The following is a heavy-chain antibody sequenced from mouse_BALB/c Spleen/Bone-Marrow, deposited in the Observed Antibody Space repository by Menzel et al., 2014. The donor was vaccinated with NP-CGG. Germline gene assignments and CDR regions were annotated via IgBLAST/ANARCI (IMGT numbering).Heavy chain of an antibody. CDR1: GFSLTSYG. J-gene: IGHJ4*01. CDR3: ARDRELSYAMDY. V-gene: IGHV2-9*02. D-gene: IGHD3-1*01. Sequence: QVQLQQPGPGLVAASQSLSITCTVSGFSLTSYGVHWVRQPPGEGLEWLGVIWAGGSTNYNSALMSRLSISKDNSKSQVFLKMNSLQTDDTAMYYCARDRELSYAMDYWGQGTSVTVSS. CDR2: IWAGGST.